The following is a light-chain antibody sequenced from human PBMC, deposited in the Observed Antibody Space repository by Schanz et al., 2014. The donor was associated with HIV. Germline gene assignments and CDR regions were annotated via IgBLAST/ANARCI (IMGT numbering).Light chain of an antibody. CDR2: EVS. J-gene: IGLJ2*01. V-gene: IGLV2-8*01. CDR1: SSDVGAYKY. Sequence: QSALTQPPSASGSPGQSVTISCTGTSSDVGAYKYVSWYQQHPGKAPKLMIFEVSERPSGVPDRFSGSKSGNTASLTASGLQAEDEADYYCSSYAGTNNLVLFAGGTKLTVL. CDR3: SSYAGTNNLVL.